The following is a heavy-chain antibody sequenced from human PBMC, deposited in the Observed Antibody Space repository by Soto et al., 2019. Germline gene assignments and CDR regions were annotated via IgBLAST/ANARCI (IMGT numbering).Heavy chain of an antibody. Sequence: SETLSLTCAVYGGSFSGYYWSWIRQPPGKGLEWIGEINHSGSTNYNPSLKSRVTISVDTSKNQFSLKLSSVTAADTAVYYCARARIAARLGDYWGQGTLVTVSS. CDR3: ARARIAARLGDY. CDR1: GGSFSGYY. D-gene: IGHD6-6*01. CDR2: INHSGST. J-gene: IGHJ4*02. V-gene: IGHV4-34*01.